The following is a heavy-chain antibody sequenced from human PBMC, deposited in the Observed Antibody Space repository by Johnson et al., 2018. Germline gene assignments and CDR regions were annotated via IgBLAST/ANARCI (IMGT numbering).Heavy chain of an antibody. CDR3: SRGRWEQLAHGGSSYYRDV. CDR1: GDSVSSNSAA. V-gene: IGHV6-1*01. J-gene: IGHJ6*03. CDR2: TYYRSKWYN. D-gene: IGHD6-13*01. Sequence: QVQLQQSGPGLVKPSQTLSLTCDISGDSVSSNSAAWNWIRQSPSRGLEWLGRTYYRSKWYNDYAISLKGRMTFNPDTSKNQFSLQLNSVTPEDTAVYSCSRGRWEQLAHGGSSYYRDVWGKGTPVTVSS.